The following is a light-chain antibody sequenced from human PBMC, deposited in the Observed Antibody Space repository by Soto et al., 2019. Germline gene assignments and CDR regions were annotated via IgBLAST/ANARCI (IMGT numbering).Light chain of an antibody. V-gene: IGLV1-40*01. J-gene: IGLJ2*01. CDR2: ADN. Sequence: QSVLTQPPSVSGAPGQRVTISCTGTNSNIGTGFHVNWYQQLPGTAPRLLIYADNTRPSGVPDRFSGSKSDTSATLAITGLQSEDEADYYCQSHEGRHIGMGFGGGTKLTVL. CDR1: NSNIGTGFH. CDR3: QSHEGRHIGMG.